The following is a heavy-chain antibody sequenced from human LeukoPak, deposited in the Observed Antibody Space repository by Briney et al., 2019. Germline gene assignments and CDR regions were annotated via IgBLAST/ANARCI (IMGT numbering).Heavy chain of an antibody. CDR3: ARGGPPGYYYDYYMDV. CDR2: IYYSGST. Sequence: PSETLSLTCTVSGDSMSSSHYCWGWIRQPPGKGLEWIGSIYYSGSTYYNPSLKSRVTISVDTSKNQFSLKMSSVTAADTAVYFCARGGPPGYYYDYYMDVWGKGTTVTISS. CDR1: GDSMSSSHYC. V-gene: IGHV4-39*07. J-gene: IGHJ6*03.